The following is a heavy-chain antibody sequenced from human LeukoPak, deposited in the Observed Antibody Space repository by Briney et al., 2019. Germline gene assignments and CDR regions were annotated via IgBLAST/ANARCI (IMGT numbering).Heavy chain of an antibody. CDR2: ISYDGSNK. J-gene: IGHJ6*02. Sequence: PGGSLRLSCAASGFTFSSYAMHWVRQAPGKGLEWVAVISYDGSNKYYADSVKGRFTISRDNSKNTLYLQMNSLRAEDTAVYYCARDPYSGSWYYREYYGMDVWGQGATVTVSS. D-gene: IGHD6-13*01. CDR1: GFTFSSYA. V-gene: IGHV3-30-3*01. CDR3: ARDPYSGSWYYREYYGMDV.